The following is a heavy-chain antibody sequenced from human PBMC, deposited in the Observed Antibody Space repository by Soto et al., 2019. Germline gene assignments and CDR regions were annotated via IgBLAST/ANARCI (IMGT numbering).Heavy chain of an antibody. D-gene: IGHD1-26*01. CDR1: GFTVSSNC. CDR3: ARVLGSSFDY. V-gene: IGHV3-66*01. J-gene: IGHJ4*02. CDR2: IYSGGST. Sequence: PGGSLRLSCAASGFTVSSNCMSWVRQAPGKGLEWVSVIYSGGSTYYADSVKGRFTISRDNSKNTLYLQMNSLRVEDTAVYYCARVLGSSFDYWGQGTLVTVSS.